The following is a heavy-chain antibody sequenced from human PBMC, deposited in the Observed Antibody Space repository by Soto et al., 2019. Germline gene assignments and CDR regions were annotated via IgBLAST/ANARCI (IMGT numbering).Heavy chain of an antibody. CDR3: ARVGATSGLGY. J-gene: IGHJ4*02. V-gene: IGHV3-74*01. Sequence: GGSLRLSCAASGFTFSNYWMHWVRQAPGKGLVWVSRINSDGSSTNYADSVKGRFTISRDNAKNTLYLQMNSLRAEDTAVYYCARVGATSGLGYWGPGTLVTVSS. CDR1: GFTFSNYW. CDR2: INSDGSST. D-gene: IGHD1-26*01.